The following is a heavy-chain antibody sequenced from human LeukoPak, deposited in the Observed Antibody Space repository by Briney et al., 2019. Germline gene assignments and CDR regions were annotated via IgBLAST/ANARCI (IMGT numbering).Heavy chain of an antibody. Sequence: SETLSLTCAVYGGSFSGYYWSWIRQPPGKGLEWIGGINHSGSTNYNPSLKSRVTISVDTSKNQFSLKLSSVTAADTAVHHCARGRDGYNLQYGMDVWGQGTTVTVSS. D-gene: IGHD5-12*01. J-gene: IGHJ6*02. CDR3: ARGRDGYNLQYGMDV. CDR1: GGSFSGYY. CDR2: INHSGST. V-gene: IGHV4-34*01.